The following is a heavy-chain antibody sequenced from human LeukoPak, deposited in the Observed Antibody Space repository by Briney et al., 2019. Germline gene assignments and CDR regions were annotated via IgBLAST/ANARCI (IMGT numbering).Heavy chain of an antibody. D-gene: IGHD3-16*01. V-gene: IGHV4-34*01. J-gene: IGHJ6*03. CDR3: TRSGGGSYYFYYMDV. Sequence: SETLSLTCAVYGGSFSGYYWSWIRQPPGKGLEWIGEINHSGSTNYNPSLKSRVTISVDTSKNQFSLKLSFVTAADPAVYYCTRSGGGSYYFYYMDVWDKGTTVTVSS. CDR1: GGSFSGYY. CDR2: INHSGST.